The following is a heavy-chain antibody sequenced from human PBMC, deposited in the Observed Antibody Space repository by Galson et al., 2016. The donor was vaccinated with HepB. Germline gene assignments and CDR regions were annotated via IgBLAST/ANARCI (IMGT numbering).Heavy chain of an antibody. V-gene: IGHV3-11*04. CDR3: ARDSSSYSSSRRDTYGMDV. Sequence: SLRLSCAASGFTFSDYYMSWIRQAPGKGLEWVSYISSSGTTIYYADSVKGRFTISRDNAKNSLYLQMNSLRAEDTAVYYCARDSSSYSSSRRDTYGMDVWGQGTTVTVSS. D-gene: IGHD6-13*01. J-gene: IGHJ6*02. CDR1: GFTFSDYY. CDR2: ISSSGTTI.